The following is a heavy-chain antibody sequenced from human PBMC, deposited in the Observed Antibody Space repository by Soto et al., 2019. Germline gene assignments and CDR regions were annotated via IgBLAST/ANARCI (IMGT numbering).Heavy chain of an antibody. Sequence: QVQLQQSGPGLVKPSQILSLTCAISGDSVSSSSSAWNWIRQSPSRGLEWLGRTYYRSKWHHDYTISLNGRITINPDTSTNQFSLQLNSVTPEDTAMYYCARNLRPDFDFWGQGTLVTVSS. CDR1: GDSVSSSSSA. CDR3: ARNLRPDFDF. CDR2: TYYRSKWHH. V-gene: IGHV6-1*01. J-gene: IGHJ4*02.